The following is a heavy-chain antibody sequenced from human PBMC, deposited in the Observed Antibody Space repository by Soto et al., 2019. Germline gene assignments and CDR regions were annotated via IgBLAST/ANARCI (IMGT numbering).Heavy chain of an antibody. D-gene: IGHD5-18*01. CDR3: ARGDTAMVTIDY. V-gene: IGHV4-34*01. J-gene: IGHJ4*02. Sequence: PSETLSLTCAVYGGSFSGYYWSWIRQPPGKGLEWIGEINHSGSTNYNPSLKSRVTISVDTSKNQFSLKPSSVTAADTAVYYCARGDTAMVTIDYWGQGTLVTVSS. CDR2: INHSGST. CDR1: GGSFSGYY.